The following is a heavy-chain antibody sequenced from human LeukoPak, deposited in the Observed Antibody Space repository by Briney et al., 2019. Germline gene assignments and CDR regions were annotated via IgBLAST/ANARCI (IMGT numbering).Heavy chain of an antibody. CDR2: INPSGGST. Sequence: GASVKVSCKASGYTFTSYYMHWVRQAPGQGLEWMGIINPSGGSTSYAQKFQGRVTMTRDMSTSTVYMELSSLRSEDTAVYYCARGRSSSWYFDPIDDYWGQGTLVTVSS. CDR3: ARGRSSSWYFDPIDDY. CDR1: GYTFTSYY. V-gene: IGHV1-46*01. D-gene: IGHD6-13*01. J-gene: IGHJ4*02.